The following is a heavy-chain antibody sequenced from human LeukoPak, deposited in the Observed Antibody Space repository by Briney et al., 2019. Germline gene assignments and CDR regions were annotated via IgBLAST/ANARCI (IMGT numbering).Heavy chain of an antibody. CDR3: ARDSVITFGGVIVIPMADY. V-gene: IGHV1-18*01. D-gene: IGHD3-16*02. CDR1: GYTFTSYG. CDR2: ISAYNGNT. J-gene: IGHJ4*02. Sequence: ASVKVSCKASGYTFTSYGISWVRQAPGQGLEWMGWISAYNGNTNYAQKLQGRVTMTTDTSTSTAHMELRSLRSDDTAVYYCARDSVITFGGVIVIPMADYWGQGTLVTVSS.